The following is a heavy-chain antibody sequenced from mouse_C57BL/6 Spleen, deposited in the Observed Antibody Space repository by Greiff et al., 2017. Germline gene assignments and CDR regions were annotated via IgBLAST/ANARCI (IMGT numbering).Heavy chain of an antibody. CDR3: ARNSMTLYYFDY. Sequence: VQLKQPGTDLVKPGASVKLSCKASGYTFTSYWMHWVKQRPGQGLEWIGNINPSNGGTNYNEKFKSKVTLTVDKSSSTAYMQLSSLTSEDSAVYYCARNSMTLYYFDYWGQGTTLTVSS. J-gene: IGHJ2*01. CDR2: INPSNGGT. V-gene: IGHV1-53*01. CDR1: GYTFTSYW. D-gene: IGHD2-3*01.